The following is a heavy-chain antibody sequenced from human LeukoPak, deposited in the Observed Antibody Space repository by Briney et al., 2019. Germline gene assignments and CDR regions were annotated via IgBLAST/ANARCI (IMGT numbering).Heavy chain of an antibody. CDR2: IKQDGSVK. CDR3: AGARGWEFSS. Sequence: GGSLRLSCAASGFTFSTYWMGWVRQAPGMGLEWVATIKQDGSVKHYVDSVKGRFTISRDNAKNSLFLQMNSLRAEDTAVYYCAGARGWEFSSWGQGTLVIVSS. CDR1: GFTFSTYW. D-gene: IGHD1-26*01. V-gene: IGHV3-7*01. J-gene: IGHJ5*02.